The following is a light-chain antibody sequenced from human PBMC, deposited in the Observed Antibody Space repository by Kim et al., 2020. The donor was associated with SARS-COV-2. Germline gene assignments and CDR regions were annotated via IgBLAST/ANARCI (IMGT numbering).Light chain of an antibody. CDR3: ATWNDSVRGGV. CDR2: RNT. CDR1: NSNIGNNY. J-gene: IGLJ3*02. Sequence: GQTVSISSAQSNSNIGNNYGYGYQQVREAAPKRIGLRNTERPSGVPDRCSGSKSGTAASLEIRGLRCDNEAEYYCATWNDSVRGGVFGGGTQLTVL. V-gene: IGLV1-47*01.